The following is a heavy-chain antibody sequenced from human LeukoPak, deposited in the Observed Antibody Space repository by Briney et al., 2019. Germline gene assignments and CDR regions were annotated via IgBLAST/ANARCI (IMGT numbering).Heavy chain of an antibody. D-gene: IGHD3-10*01. CDR3: ARDLRVRATDAFDI. CDR2: VNPDSGGT. Sequence: ASVKVSCKASGYTFTAYYMHWVRQAPGQGLEWMGWVNPDSGGTNYAQNFQGRVTMTRDTSISTAYMELSRLRSDDTAVYYCARDLRVRATDAFDIWGQGTMVTVSS. CDR1: GYTFTAYY. J-gene: IGHJ3*02. V-gene: IGHV1-2*02.